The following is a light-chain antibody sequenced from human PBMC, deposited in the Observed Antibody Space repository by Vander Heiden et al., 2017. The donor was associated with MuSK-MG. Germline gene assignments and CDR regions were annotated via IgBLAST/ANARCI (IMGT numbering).Light chain of an antibody. CDR1: QSVSSSY. Sequence: EIVLTQSPGTLSLSPGERATLSCRASQSVSSSYLAWYQQKPGQAPRLLIYGASSRATGIPDRVSGSGSGTDFTLTISRLEPEDFAVYYCQQYGSSLLTFGGGTKVEIK. V-gene: IGKV3-20*01. CDR2: GAS. CDR3: QQYGSSLLT. J-gene: IGKJ4*01.